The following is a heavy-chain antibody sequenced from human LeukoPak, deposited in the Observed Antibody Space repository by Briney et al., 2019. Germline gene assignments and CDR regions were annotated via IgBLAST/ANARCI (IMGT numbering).Heavy chain of an antibody. D-gene: IGHD3-3*01. CDR3: ARGSRREYDFWSGYPYYMDV. J-gene: IGHJ6*03. V-gene: IGHV3-53*01. Sequence: GGSLRLSCAASGFTFSDYYMSWVRQAPGKGLEWVSVIYSGGSTYYADSVKGRFTISRDNSKNTLHLQMNSLRAEDTAVYYCARGSRREYDFWSGYPYYMDVWGKGTTVTVSS. CDR2: IYSGGST. CDR1: GFTFSDYY.